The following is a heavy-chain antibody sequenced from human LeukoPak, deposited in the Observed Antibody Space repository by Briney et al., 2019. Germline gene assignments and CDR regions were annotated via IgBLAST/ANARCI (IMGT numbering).Heavy chain of an antibody. CDR1: GGTFSSCA. CDR3: ARPRIARPSHYCFDY. D-gene: IGHD3-16*02. Sequence: SVKVSCKASGGTFSSCAISWVRQAPGQGLEWMGRIIPIFGTANYAQKFQGRVTITTDESTSTAYMELSSLRSEDTAVYYCARPRIARPSHYCFDYWGQGTLVTVSS. J-gene: IGHJ4*02. V-gene: IGHV1-69*05. CDR2: IIPIFGTA.